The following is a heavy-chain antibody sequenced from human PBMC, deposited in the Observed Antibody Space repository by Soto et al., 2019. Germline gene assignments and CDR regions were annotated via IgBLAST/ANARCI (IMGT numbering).Heavy chain of an antibody. J-gene: IGHJ4*02. CDR1: GGSFSGYY. V-gene: IGHV4-34*01. D-gene: IGHD6-19*01. CDR3: ATRMRYSSGWYAGY. CDR2: INHSGST. Sequence: QVQLQQWGAGLLKPSETLSLTCAVYGGSFSGYYWSWIRQPPGKGLEWMGEINHSGSTNYNPSLKSRVTISVDTSKNQFSLKLSSVTAADTAVYYCATRMRYSSGWYAGYWGQGTLVTVSS.